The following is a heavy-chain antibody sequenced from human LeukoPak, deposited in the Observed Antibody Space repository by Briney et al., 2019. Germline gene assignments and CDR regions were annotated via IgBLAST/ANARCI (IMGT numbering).Heavy chain of an antibody. V-gene: IGHV3-74*01. D-gene: IGHD4-17*01. CDR1: GFTFSSNW. CDR3: ARSPLTVTTRLHFDY. Sequence: PGGSLRLSCATSGFTFSSNWMHWVRQTPGKGLVWVSRINSDGSSTSYADSVKGRFTIFRDNAKDTLCLQMNSLRAEDTAVYYCARSPLTVTTRLHFDYWGQGTLVTVSS. J-gene: IGHJ4*02. CDR2: INSDGSST.